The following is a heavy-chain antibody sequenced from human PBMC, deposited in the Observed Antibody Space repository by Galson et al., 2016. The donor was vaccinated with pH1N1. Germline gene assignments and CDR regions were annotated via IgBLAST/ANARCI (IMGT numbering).Heavy chain of an antibody. D-gene: IGHD2/OR15-2a*01. CDR1: GYTFTTYW. V-gene: IGHV5-51*03. J-gene: IGHJ4*02. CDR3: ARRSTELGLDY. CDR2: IYPGDSET. Sequence: QSGAEVKKPGESLKISCQASGYTFTTYWIGWVRQMPGKGLEWMGIIYPGDSETKYSPSFEGQVTFSADKSKNTAYLHWSSLKASDTAIYYCARRSTELGLDYCGQGVLVTVSS.